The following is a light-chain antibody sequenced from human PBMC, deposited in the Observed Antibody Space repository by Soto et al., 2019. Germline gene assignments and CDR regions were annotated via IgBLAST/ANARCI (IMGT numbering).Light chain of an antibody. CDR1: RSNIGAPYD. CDR3: QSYDNSLSGYV. V-gene: IGLV1-40*01. J-gene: IGLJ1*01. Sequence: SVLTQPPSVSGAPGRRVTISCTGSRSNIGAPYDVNWYQQRPGTAPKLLIYRNNNRPSGVPDRFPGAKSGTSASLAITGLQADDEAEYYCQSYDNSLSGYVFGSGTKVTVL. CDR2: RNN.